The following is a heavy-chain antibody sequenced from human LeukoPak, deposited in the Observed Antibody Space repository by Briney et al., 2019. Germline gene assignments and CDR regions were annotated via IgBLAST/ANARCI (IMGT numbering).Heavy chain of an antibody. J-gene: IGHJ6*03. D-gene: IGHD3-16*01. CDR3: ARNGGGGYYYYMDV. CDR1: GFTFSSYS. Sequence: GGSLRLSCAASGFTFSSYSMNWVRQAPGKGLEWVSSISSSSSYIYYADSVKGRFTISRDNAKNSLYLQMNSLRAEDTALYYCARNGGGGYYYYMDVWGKGTTVTVSS. V-gene: IGHV3-21*04. CDR2: ISSSSSYI.